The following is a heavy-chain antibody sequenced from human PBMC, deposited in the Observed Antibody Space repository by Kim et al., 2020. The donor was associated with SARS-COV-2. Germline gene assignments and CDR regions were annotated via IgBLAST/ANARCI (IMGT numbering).Heavy chain of an antibody. CDR1: GFTFGDYA. CDR2: IRTKGYLGAT. V-gene: IGHV3-49*03. Sequence: GGSLRLSCTTSGFTFGDYAVSWFRQAPGKGLEWLGFIRTKGYLGATEYAASAKGRFSISRDDSRNTAFLQMDSLRPDDTAVYYCSRTVSSSWNNYFDFWGQGTLVTVSS. CDR3: SRTVSSSWNNYFDF. D-gene: IGHD6-13*01. J-gene: IGHJ4*02.